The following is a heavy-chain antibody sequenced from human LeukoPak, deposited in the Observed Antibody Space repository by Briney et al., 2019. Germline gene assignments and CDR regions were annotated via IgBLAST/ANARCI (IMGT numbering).Heavy chain of an antibody. CDR2: ITGGGSDI. J-gene: IGHJ4*02. CDR3: AKWGDYDFLTGYYVSDY. Sequence: GGSLRLSCAASGFTFSNYAMSWVRQAPGKGLEWVSAITGGGSDIYYADSMKSRFTIPRENSKNPLYLQINSLRAEDTAVYYCAKWGDYDFLTGYYVSDYWGQGTLVTVSS. CDR1: GFTFSNYA. D-gene: IGHD3-9*01. V-gene: IGHV3-23*01.